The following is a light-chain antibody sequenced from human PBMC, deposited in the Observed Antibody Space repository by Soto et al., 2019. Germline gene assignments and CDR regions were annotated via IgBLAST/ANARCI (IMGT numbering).Light chain of an antibody. Sequence: DIVMTQSPLSLPVTPGEPASISCRSSQSLLHSNGYNYLDWYLQKPGQSPQLLIYLGSNRASGVPDRFSGSGAGTDFTLKISRVEAEDVGVYYCMQALQTPLFTFGPGTKGDLK. CDR1: QSLLHSNGYNY. J-gene: IGKJ3*01. CDR3: MQALQTPLFT. V-gene: IGKV2-28*01. CDR2: LGS.